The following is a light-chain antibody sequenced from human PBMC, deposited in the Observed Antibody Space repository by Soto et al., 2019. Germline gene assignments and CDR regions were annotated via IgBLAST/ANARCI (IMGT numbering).Light chain of an antibody. CDR1: SSDVGGYNY. J-gene: IGLJ1*01. CDR2: DVS. Sequence: QSALTQPASVSGSPGQSLTISCTGTSSDVGGYNYVSWYQHHPGKAPKLMIYDVSTRPSGVSNRFSGSKSGNTASLTISGLQAEDEDDYYCSSYPSSTTEVFGSGTKVTAL. V-gene: IGLV2-14*03. CDR3: SSYPSSTTEV.